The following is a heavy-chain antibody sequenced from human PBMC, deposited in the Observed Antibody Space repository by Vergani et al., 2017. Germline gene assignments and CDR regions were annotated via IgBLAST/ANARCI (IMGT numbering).Heavy chain of an antibody. D-gene: IGHD3-22*01. CDR3: AGDQYYYDSSGYSLGDYYYGMDV. CDR2: INPNSGGT. Sequence: QVQLVQSGAEVKKPGASVKVSCKASGYTFTGYYMHWVRQAPGQGLEWMGWINPNSGGTNYAQKFQGRVTMTRDTSISTAYMELSRLRSDDTAVYYCAGDQYYYDSSGYSLGDYYYGMDVWGQGTTVTVSS. CDR1: GYTFTGYY. J-gene: IGHJ6*02. V-gene: IGHV1-2*02.